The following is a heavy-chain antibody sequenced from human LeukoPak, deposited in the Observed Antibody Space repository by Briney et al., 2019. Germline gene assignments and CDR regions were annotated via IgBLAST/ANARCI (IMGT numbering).Heavy chain of an antibody. Sequence: SETLSLTCTVSGGSISSSCYYWGWIRQPPGKGLEWIGSIYYSGSTYYNPSLKSRVTISVDTSKNQFSLKLSSVTAADTAVYYCARHLIAAAGDFDYWGQGTLVTVSS. CDR2: IYYSGST. CDR1: GGSISSSCYY. J-gene: IGHJ4*02. V-gene: IGHV4-39*01. D-gene: IGHD6-13*01. CDR3: ARHLIAAAGDFDY.